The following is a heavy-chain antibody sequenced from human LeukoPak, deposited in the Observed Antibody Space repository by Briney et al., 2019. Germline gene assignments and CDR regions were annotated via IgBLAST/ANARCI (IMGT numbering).Heavy chain of an antibody. CDR2: IYYSGST. CDR1: GGSISSYY. CDR3: ARRPDSYGHSYFDY. V-gene: IGHV4-59*08. D-gene: IGHD5-18*01. J-gene: IGHJ4*02. Sequence: SETLSLTCTVSGGSISSYYWSWIRQPPGKGLEWIGYIYYSGSTNYNPSLKSRVTISVDTSKNQFSLKLSSVTAADTAVYYCARRPDSYGHSYFDYWGRATLVTVSS.